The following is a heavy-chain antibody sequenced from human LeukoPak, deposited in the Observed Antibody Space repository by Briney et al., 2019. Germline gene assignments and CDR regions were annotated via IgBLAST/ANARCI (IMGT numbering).Heavy chain of an antibody. CDR1: GFTFSNFW. CDR3: ARDRGYSSSWYDRPFDI. CDR2: INSDGSST. J-gene: IGHJ3*02. D-gene: IGHD6-13*01. V-gene: IGHV3-74*01. Sequence: GGSLRLSCAASGFTFSNFWMHWVRQVPGKGLVWVSRINSDGSSTGYADSVKGRFTISRDNAKNTLYLQMSSLRAEDTAVYYCARDRGYSSSWYDRPFDIWGQGTMVTVSS.